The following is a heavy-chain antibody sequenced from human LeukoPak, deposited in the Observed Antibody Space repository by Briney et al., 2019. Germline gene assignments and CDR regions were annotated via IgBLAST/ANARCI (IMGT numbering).Heavy chain of an antibody. J-gene: IGHJ5*01. CDR1: GFTVSSNS. Sequence: PGGSLRLSCTVSGFTVSSNSWSWVRQAPGKGLEWVSFIYSGGNTHYSDSVKGRFTISRDNSKNTLYLQMNSLRAEDTAVYYCAKDRHAPGRYCSSTSCFPFDSWGQGTLVTVSS. D-gene: IGHD2-2*01. CDR3: AKDRHAPGRYCSSTSCFPFDS. V-gene: IGHV3-53*01. CDR2: IYSGGNT.